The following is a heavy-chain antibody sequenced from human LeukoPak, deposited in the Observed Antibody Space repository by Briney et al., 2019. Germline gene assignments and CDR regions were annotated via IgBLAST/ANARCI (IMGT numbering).Heavy chain of an antibody. CDR2: IYYTGST. CDR1: GGSISSLY. CDR3: ARHRAYSSPSPFDY. D-gene: IGHD6-6*01. V-gene: IGHV4-59*08. J-gene: IGHJ4*02. Sequence: PSETLSLTCSVSGGSISSLYWSWIRQPPGKGREWIGYIYYTGSTKYNPSLKSRVTMFVDMSKNQFSLRLSSVTAADTAVYYCARHRAYSSPSPFDYWGQGTLVTVSS.